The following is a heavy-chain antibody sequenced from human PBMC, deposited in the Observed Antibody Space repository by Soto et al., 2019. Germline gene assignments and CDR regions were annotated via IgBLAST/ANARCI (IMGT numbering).Heavy chain of an antibody. V-gene: IGHV3-53*01. J-gene: IGHJ4*02. CDR2: IYSGGYT. CDR3: ATHPGGGGY. CDR1: GFTVSNNY. Sequence: EVQLVESGGGLIQPGGSLRLSCAVSGFTVSNNYMSWVRQAPGKGLEGVSVIYSGGYTAYGDSVKGRFTISRDNSKPKQDVQRNSLRATAAAVFSCATHPGGGGYWGQGTLVTVSS. D-gene: IGHD3-10*01.